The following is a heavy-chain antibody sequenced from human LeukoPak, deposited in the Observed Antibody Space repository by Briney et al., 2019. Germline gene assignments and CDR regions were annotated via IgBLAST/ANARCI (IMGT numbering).Heavy chain of an antibody. CDR2: INAGNGNT. CDR3: AIARGWGPFDY. D-gene: IGHD6-19*01. J-gene: IGHJ4*02. CDR1: GYTFTDYT. Sequence: ASVKVSCKASGYTFTDYTMHWVRQAPGQRLEWMGWINAGNGNTKYSQKFQGRVTITRGTSASTAYMELSSLRPEDTAVYYCAIARGWGPFDYWGQGTLVTVSS. V-gene: IGHV1-3*01.